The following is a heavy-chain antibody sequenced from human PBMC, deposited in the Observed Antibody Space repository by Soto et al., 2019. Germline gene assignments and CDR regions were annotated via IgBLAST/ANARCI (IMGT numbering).Heavy chain of an antibody. D-gene: IGHD2-15*01. CDR1: GGSISSSSYY. Sequence: SETLSLTCTVSGGSISSSSYYWGWIRQPPGKGLEWIGSIYYSGSTYYNPSLKSRVTISVDTSKNQFSLKLSSVTAADTAVYYCARGADIVVAWNWFDPWGQGTLVTVSS. J-gene: IGHJ5*02. CDR3: ARGADIVVAWNWFDP. CDR2: IYYSGST. V-gene: IGHV4-39*01.